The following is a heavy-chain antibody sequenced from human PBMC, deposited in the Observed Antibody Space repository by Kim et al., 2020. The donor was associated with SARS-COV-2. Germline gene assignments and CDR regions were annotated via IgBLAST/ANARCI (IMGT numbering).Heavy chain of an antibody. CDR1: GFTFSNAW. D-gene: IGHD3-22*01. J-gene: IGHJ4*02. V-gene: IGHV3-15*01. CDR3: TTGAQRITMIVVVITEVA. CDR2: IKSKTDGGTT. Sequence: GGSLRLSCAASGFTFSNAWMSWVRQAPGKGLEWVGRIKSKTDGGTTDYAAPVKGRFTISRDDSKNTLYLQMNSLKTEDTDVYYCTTGAQRITMIVVVITEVAGGQGTLVTVSS.